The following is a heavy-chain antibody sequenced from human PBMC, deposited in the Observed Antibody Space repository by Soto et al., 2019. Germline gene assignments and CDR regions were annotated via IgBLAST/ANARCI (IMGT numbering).Heavy chain of an antibody. CDR1: GYTFTSYG. V-gene: IGHV1-18*01. Sequence: ASVKVSCKASGYTFTSYGISWVRQAPGHRLEWMGWISAYNGNTNYAQKLQGRVTMTTDTSTSADYMELRRLRSDDTAVYYGASSRWGRFGVPPFNAFDIWGQGTMVTVSS. D-gene: IGHD3-10*01. J-gene: IGHJ3*02. CDR2: ISAYNGNT. CDR3: ASSRWGRFGVPPFNAFDI.